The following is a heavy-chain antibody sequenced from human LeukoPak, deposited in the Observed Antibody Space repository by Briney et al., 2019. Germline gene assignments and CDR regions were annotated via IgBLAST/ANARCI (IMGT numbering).Heavy chain of an antibody. J-gene: IGHJ4*02. Sequence: GGSLRLSCAASGFTFSRYWMSWDRRAPGKGLEWVANIKRDGSEKYYVDSVKGRFTISRDNANNSLYLQINSLRAEDTAVYYCARSPGMNTGSYEDYFDYWGQGALVTVSS. CDR1: GFTFSRYW. D-gene: IGHD1-26*01. CDR3: ARSPGMNTGSYEDYFDY. CDR2: IKRDGSEK. V-gene: IGHV3-7*01.